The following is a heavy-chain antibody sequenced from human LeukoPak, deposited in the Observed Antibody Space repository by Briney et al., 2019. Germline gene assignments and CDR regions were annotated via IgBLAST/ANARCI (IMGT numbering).Heavy chain of an antibody. CDR1: GESFSGYY. V-gene: IGHV4-34*01. J-gene: IGHJ4*02. Sequence: PSETLSLTCAVYGESFSGYYWSWVRQPPEKGLEWIGEINHSGSTNYNPSLKSRVTILVDTSKNQFSLELTSVTAADTAVYYCARRRYDASGYYPSRGRYFDYWGQGTLVTVSS. CDR3: ARRRYDASGYYPSRGRYFDY. CDR2: INHSGST. D-gene: IGHD3-22*01.